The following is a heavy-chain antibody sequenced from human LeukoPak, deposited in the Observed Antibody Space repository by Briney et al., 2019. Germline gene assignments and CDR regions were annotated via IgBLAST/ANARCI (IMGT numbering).Heavy chain of an antibody. CDR2: ISYDGSNK. D-gene: IGHD3-22*01. CDR1: GFTFSSYA. J-gene: IGHJ4*02. Sequence: GRSLRLSCAASGFTFSSYAMHWVRQAPGKGLEWVAVISYDGSNKYYADSVKGRFTISRDNSKNTLYLQMNSLRAEDTAVYYCARDIPAYDSSGYYPDYWGQGTLVTVSS. CDR3: ARDIPAYDSSGYYPDY. V-gene: IGHV3-30-3*01.